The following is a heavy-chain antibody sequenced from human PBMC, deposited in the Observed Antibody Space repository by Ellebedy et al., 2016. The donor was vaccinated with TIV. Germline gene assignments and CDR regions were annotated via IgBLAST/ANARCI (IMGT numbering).Heavy chain of an antibody. D-gene: IGHD3-22*01. CDR3: ARVRSRNYYDSGDYSDAFDI. J-gene: IGHJ3*02. Sequence: AASVKVSCKASGYTFTGYYIHWVRQAPGQGLEGMGWINPKSGGTNYAQKFQDRVTMPRDTSIRTAYMELSRLRSDDTAVYYCARVRSRNYYDSGDYSDAFDIWGQGTMVTVSS. CDR2: INPKSGGT. CDR1: GYTFTGYY. V-gene: IGHV1-2*02.